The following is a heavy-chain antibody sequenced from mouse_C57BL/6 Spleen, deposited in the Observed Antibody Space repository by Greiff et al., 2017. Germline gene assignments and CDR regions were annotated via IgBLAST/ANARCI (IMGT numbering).Heavy chain of an antibody. CDR1: GFTFSNYW. CDR3: TGCSSFAY. J-gene: IGHJ3*01. D-gene: IGHD6-1*01. V-gene: IGHV6-3*01. CDR2: IRLKSDNYAT. Sequence: EVTLQESGGGLVQPGGSMTLSCVASGFTFSNYWMNWVRQSPEKGLEWVAQIRLKSDNYATHYAESVIGWLTISRDDSKSSVYLQMNTLRAEDTGIYYCTGCSSFAYWGQGTLVTVSA.